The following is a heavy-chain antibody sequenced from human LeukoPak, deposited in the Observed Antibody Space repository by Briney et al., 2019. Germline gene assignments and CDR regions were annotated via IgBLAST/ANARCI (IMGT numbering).Heavy chain of an antibody. CDR2: ITSSDRT. D-gene: IGHD4-17*01. Sequence: GGSLRLSCADSGFTFSSYAVACVRQAPGKGLEWVSSITSSDRTYYADSVKGRFTISRDNSKSTLYMEMTSLRAEDTAVYYGAKGDYGDCYWGQGTLVTVSS. CDR3: AKGDYGDCY. V-gene: IGHV3-23*01. J-gene: IGHJ4*02. CDR1: GFTFSSYA.